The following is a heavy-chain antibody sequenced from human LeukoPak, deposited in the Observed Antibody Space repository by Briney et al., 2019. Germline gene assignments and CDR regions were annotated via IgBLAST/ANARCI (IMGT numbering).Heavy chain of an antibody. D-gene: IGHD3-9*01. Sequence: GGSLRLSCAASGFTFSSYAMSWVRQAPGKGLEWVSAISGSGGSTYYADSVKGRFTISRDNAKKSLYLQMDSLRAEDTAVYYCATHGYSELRYFDWSTNEWGQGTLVTVSS. J-gene: IGHJ4*02. CDR2: ISGSGGST. V-gene: IGHV3-23*01. CDR3: ATHGYSELRYFDWSTNE. CDR1: GFTFSSYA.